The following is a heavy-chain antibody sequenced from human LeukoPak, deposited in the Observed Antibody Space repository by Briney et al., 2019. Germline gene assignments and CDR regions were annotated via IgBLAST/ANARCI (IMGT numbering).Heavy chain of an antibody. CDR1: GYTFTGYY. CDR2: INPNSGNT. V-gene: IGHV1-8*03. CDR3: ARGRSSGYSYGNSQYYFDY. J-gene: IGHJ4*02. Sequence: GASVKVSCKASGYTFTGYYMHWVRQAPGQGLEWMGWINPNSGNTGYAQKFQGRVTITRNTSISTAYMELSSLRSEDTAVYYCARGRSSGYSYGNSQYYFDYWGQGTLVTVSS. D-gene: IGHD5-18*01.